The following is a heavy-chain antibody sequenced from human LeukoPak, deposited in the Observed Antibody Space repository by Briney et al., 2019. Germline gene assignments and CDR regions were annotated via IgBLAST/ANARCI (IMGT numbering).Heavy chain of an antibody. Sequence: ASVKVPCKASGGTFSRYAISWVRQAPGQGLEWMGRIIPILGTANYAQKFQGRVTITTDESTSTAYMELSSLRSEDTAVYYCAVVPAAIGYYYMDVWGKGTTVTVSS. V-gene: IGHV1-69*05. D-gene: IGHD2-2*02. J-gene: IGHJ6*03. CDR3: AVVPAAIGYYYMDV. CDR1: GGTFSRYA. CDR2: IIPILGTA.